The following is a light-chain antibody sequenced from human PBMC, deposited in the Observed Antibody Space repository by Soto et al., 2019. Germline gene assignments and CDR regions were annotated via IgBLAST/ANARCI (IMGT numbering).Light chain of an antibody. V-gene: IGKV1-5*01. J-gene: IGKJ1*01. CDR3: QHYNSYSEA. Sequence: DIQRTQSPSTLSSSIGDRVTITCRASQSVRSWLAWYQQKPGSAPKFLIYDASSLESGVPSRFSGSGSGTEFTLTISSLQPDDFATYYCQHYNSYSEAFGQGTKVDIK. CDR1: QSVRSW. CDR2: DAS.